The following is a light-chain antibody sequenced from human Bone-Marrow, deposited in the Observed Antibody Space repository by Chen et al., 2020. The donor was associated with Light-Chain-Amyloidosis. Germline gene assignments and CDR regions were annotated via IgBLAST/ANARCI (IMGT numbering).Light chain of an antibody. CDR3: MQALHTPYT. Sequence: DIVMTQSPPSLPVTPGEPASISCRSSQSLLHSNGYNYLDWYLQKPGQSPQLLIYLGSNRASGVPDRFSGSGSGTDFTLRISRVEAEDVGVYYCMQALHTPYTFGQGTKLEIK. J-gene: IGKJ2*01. V-gene: IGKV2-28*01. CDR1: QSLLHSNGYNY. CDR2: LGS.